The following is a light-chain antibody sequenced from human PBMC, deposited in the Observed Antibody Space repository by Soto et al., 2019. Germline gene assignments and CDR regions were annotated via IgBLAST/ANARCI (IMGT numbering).Light chain of an antibody. CDR1: QSVSSNS. J-gene: IGKJ1*01. V-gene: IGKV3-20*01. CDR2: GAS. CDR3: QQYGSSGT. Sequence: IGMTQSPGTLSLSPGERGPLSCRASQSVSSNSLAWYQQKPGQAPRLLIYGASNRATGIPDRFSGSGSGTDFTLTISRLEPEDFAVYYCQQYGSSGTFGQGTKV.